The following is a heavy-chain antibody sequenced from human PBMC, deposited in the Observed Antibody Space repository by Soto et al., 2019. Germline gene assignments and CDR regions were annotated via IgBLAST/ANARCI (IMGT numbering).Heavy chain of an antibody. V-gene: IGHV5-10-1*01. D-gene: IGHD6-6*01. Sequence: AGESLKISCKGSGYSFTSYWISWVRQMPGKGLEWMGRIDPSDSYTNYSPSFQGHVTISADKSISTAYLQWSSLKASDTAMYYCARPDSSSSGMDVWGQGTTVTVSS. CDR2: IDPSDSYT. CDR1: GYSFTSYW. J-gene: IGHJ6*02. CDR3: ARPDSSSSGMDV.